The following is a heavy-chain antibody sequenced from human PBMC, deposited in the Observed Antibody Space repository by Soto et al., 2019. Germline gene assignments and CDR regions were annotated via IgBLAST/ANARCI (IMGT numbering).Heavy chain of an antibody. D-gene: IGHD1-26*01. V-gene: IGHV3-21*01. CDR3: ARDRVVGATNYYYGMDV. J-gene: IGHJ6*02. Sequence: GGSLRLSCAASGFTFSSYSMNWVRQAPGKGLEWVSSISSSSSYIYYADSVKGRFTISRDNAKNSLYLQMNSLRAEDTAVYYCARDRVVGATNYYYGMDVWGQGTTVTVSS. CDR1: GFTFSSYS. CDR2: ISSSSSYI.